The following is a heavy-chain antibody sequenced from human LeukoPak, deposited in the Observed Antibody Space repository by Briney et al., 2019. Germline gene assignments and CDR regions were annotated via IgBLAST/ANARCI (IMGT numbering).Heavy chain of an antibody. CDR1: GGSISSSSYY. Sequence: SETLSLTCTVSGGSISSSSYYWGWIRQPPGKGLEWIGSIYYSGSTYYNPSLKSRVTISVDTSKNQFSLKLSSVTAADTAVYYCSYSSGQNCYYYYMDVWGKGTTVTVSS. CDR2: IYYSGST. CDR3: SYSSGQNCYYYYMDV. V-gene: IGHV4-39*07. J-gene: IGHJ6*03. D-gene: IGHD6-19*01.